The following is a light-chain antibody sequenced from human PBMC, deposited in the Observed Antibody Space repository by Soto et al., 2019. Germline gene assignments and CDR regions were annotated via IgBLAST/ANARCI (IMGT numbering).Light chain of an antibody. J-gene: IGLJ1*01. V-gene: IGLV2-14*01. CDR3: SSYTSSSTYV. Sequence: QSALTQPASVSGSPGQSIAISCTGASSDVGGYNYVSWYQQHPGKAPRLMIYDVSNRPSGVSDRFSRSKSGNTASLTISGFQAEDEAEYYCSSYTSSSTYVFGTGTKLTVL. CDR2: DVS. CDR1: SSDVGGYNY.